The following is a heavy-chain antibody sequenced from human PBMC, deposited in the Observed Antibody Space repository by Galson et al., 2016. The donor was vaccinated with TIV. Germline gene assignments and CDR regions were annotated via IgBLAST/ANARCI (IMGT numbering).Heavy chain of an antibody. CDR2: IIPIFHSA. D-gene: IGHD3-10*01. Sequence: TFSDYGISWVRQAPGQGLEWMGRIIPIFHSAKSAQKFQDRVTITADESMSTVYMELSSLRSEDTAVYYCATLGGYFGSGSYKTDSWGQGTLVTVSS. V-gene: IGHV1-69*15. J-gene: IGHJ4*02. CDR1: TFSDYG. CDR3: ATLGGYFGSGSYKTDS.